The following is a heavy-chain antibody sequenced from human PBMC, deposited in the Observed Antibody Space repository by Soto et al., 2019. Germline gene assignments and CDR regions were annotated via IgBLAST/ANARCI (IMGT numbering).Heavy chain of an antibody. J-gene: IGHJ4*02. V-gene: IGHV3-23*01. Sequence: EIQLLESGGGLVQPGGSLRLSCAASGFTFNTYAMSWVRQPPGKGLEWVSTISSKGDKIFYGDSVKGRFTISRDNSNNKVYLPMNSVRADDTAVYYCAKRLWLEDDYWGQGTLVTVSS. CDR2: ISSKGDKI. CDR3: AKRLWLEDDY. CDR1: GFTFNTYA. D-gene: IGHD5-18*01.